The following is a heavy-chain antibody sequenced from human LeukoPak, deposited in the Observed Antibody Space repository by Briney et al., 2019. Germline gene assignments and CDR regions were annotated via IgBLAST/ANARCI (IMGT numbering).Heavy chain of an antibody. D-gene: IGHD2-8*01. CDR1: GFTFSKAW. CDR2: IKGKTDGGTT. CDR3: NTQGYCTNGVCYGFDY. V-gene: IGHV3-15*01. Sequence: PGGSLRLSCAASGFTFSKAWMSWVRQAPGKGLEWLGRIKGKTDGGTTDYAAPVKGRFTISRDDSKNTVYLQMNSLKTEDTAVYFCNTQGYCTNGVCYGFDYWGQGTLVTVSS. J-gene: IGHJ4*02.